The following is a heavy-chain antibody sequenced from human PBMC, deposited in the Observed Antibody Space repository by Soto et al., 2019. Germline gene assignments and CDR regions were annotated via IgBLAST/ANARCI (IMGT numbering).Heavy chain of an antibody. V-gene: IGHV4-31*03. CDR2: IYYTGSA. J-gene: IGHJ4*02. D-gene: IGHD4-4*01. CDR3: ARGDYIFNYFDY. CDR1: GDSISSGDYY. Sequence: QVQQQESGPGLVKPSQTLSLTCTVSGDSISSGDYYWSWIRQHPGKGLEWIGYIYYTGSAYYNPSLRSRVSISIETSKTQFSLNLNSVTAADTAVYYCARGDYIFNYFDYWGQGTLVTVSS.